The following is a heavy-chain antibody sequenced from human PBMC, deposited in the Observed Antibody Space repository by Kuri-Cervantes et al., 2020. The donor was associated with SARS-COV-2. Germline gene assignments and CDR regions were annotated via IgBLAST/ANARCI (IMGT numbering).Heavy chain of an antibody. CDR1: GGSISSSSYY. Sequence: SETLSLTCTVSGGSISSSSYYWGWIRQPPGKGLEWIGSIYYSGGTYYNPSLKSRVTISVDTSKNQFSLKLSSVTAADTAVYYCASSERVGWFGELYYFDYWGQGTLVTVSS. J-gene: IGHJ4*02. CDR3: ASSERVGWFGELYYFDY. CDR2: IYYSGGT. D-gene: IGHD3-10*01. V-gene: IGHV4-39*07.